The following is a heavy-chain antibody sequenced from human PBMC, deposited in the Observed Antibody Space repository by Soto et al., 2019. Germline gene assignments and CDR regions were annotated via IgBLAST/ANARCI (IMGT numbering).Heavy chain of an antibody. CDR1: GYTFTIYG. CDR2: ISAYNGNT. Sequence: ASVNVSCKASGYTFTIYGISWVLQAPGQGLEWMGWISAYNGNTNYAQKLQGRVTMTTDTSTSTAYMELRSLRSDDTAVYYCAREDYYYFSSGYYSEYGMEVWCQGPTVSVSS. CDR3: AREDYYYFSSGYYSEYGMEV. V-gene: IGHV1-18*01. J-gene: IGHJ6*02. D-gene: IGHD3-22*01.